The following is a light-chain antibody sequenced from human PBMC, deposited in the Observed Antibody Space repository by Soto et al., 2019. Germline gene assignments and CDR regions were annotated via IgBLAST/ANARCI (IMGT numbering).Light chain of an antibody. Sequence: QSALTQPASVSGSPGQSITISCTGTSSDVGGYNYVSWYQQHPGKGPKLMIYEVSNRPSGVSNRFSGSKSGNTASLTISGVQAEDEADYYCSTYTTSSTPLVFGGGTKLTVL. CDR3: STYTTSSTPLV. CDR2: EVS. J-gene: IGLJ2*01. V-gene: IGLV2-14*01. CDR1: SSDVGGYNY.